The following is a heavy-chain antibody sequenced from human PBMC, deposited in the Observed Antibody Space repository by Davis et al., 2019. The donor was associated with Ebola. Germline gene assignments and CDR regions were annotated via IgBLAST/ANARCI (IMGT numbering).Heavy chain of an antibody. CDR3: ARRSVVRGVTGSGGLDV. D-gene: IGHD3-10*01. CDR1: GGSISSYY. Sequence: MPSETLSLTCTVSGGSISSYYWSWIRQPPGKGLEWIGYIYYSGSTNYNPSLKSRVTISVDTSKNQFSLKLSSVTAADTAVYYCARRSVVRGVTGSGGLDVWGQGTTVTVSS. J-gene: IGHJ6*02. V-gene: IGHV4-59*08. CDR2: IYYSGST.